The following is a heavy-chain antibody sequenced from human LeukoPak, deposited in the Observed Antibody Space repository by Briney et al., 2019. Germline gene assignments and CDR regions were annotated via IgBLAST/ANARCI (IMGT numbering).Heavy chain of an antibody. Sequence: GGSLRLSCAASGFTFSSYAMSWVRQAPGKGLEWVAVISYDGSNKYYADSVKGRFTISRDNSKNTLYLQMNGLRAEDTAVYYCARDSHCGGDCYPMGYFDYWGQGTLVTVSS. D-gene: IGHD2-21*02. V-gene: IGHV3-30*04. CDR3: ARDSHCGGDCYPMGYFDY. CDR1: GFTFSSYA. J-gene: IGHJ4*02. CDR2: ISYDGSNK.